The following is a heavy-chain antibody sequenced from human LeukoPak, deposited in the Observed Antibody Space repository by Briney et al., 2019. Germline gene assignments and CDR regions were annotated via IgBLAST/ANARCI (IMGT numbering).Heavy chain of an antibody. CDR2: IIPTFGTA. CDR3: ARPYYGSGSYSNEYFQH. D-gene: IGHD3-10*01. J-gene: IGHJ1*01. CDR1: GGTFSSYA. Sequence: SVKVSCKASGGTFSSYAISWVRQAPGQGLEWMGRIIPTFGTANYAQKFQGRVTITTDESTSTAYMELSSLRSEDTAVYYCARPYYGSGSYSNEYFQHWGQGTLVTVSS. V-gene: IGHV1-69*05.